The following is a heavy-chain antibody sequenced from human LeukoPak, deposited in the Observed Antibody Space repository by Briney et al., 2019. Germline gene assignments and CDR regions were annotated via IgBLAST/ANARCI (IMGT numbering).Heavy chain of an antibody. CDR3: AKDAEGYCSSTICLPFDY. V-gene: IGHV3-30*02. D-gene: IGHD2-2*01. CDR2: IRYDGNSK. CDR1: GFIFSSYG. Sequence: GGSLRLSCAASGFIFSSYGVHWVRQAPGKGLEWVAFIRYDGNSKYYADSVKGRFTISRDNSKNTLYLQMNSLKTEDTAVYYCAKDAEGYCSSTICLPFDYWGQGTLVTVST. J-gene: IGHJ4*02.